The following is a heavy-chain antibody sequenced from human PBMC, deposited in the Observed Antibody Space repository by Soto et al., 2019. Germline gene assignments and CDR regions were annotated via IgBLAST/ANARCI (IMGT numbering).Heavy chain of an antibody. CDR3: ARDKDSSSWSTYYYYGMDV. CDR2: IIPIFGTA. CDR1: GGTFSSYA. V-gene: IGHV1-69*06. J-gene: IGHJ6*02. D-gene: IGHD6-13*01. Sequence: QVQLVQSGAEVKKPGSSVKVSCKASGGTFSSYAISWVRQAPGQGLEWMGGIIPIFGTANYAQKFQGRVTITADKSTSTAYMELSSLRSEDTAVYYCARDKDSSSWSTYYYYGMDVWGQGTTVTVSS.